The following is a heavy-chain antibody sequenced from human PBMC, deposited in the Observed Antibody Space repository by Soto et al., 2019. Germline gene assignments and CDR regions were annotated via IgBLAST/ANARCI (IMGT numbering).Heavy chain of an antibody. Sequence: SETLSLTCAVYGGSFSGYYWSWIRPPPGKGLEWIGEINHSGSTNYNPSLKSRVTISVDTSKNQFSLKLSSVTAADTAVYYCATLASDDFWSGSRYWGQGTLVTVSS. V-gene: IGHV4-34*01. CDR2: INHSGST. CDR1: GGSFSGYY. D-gene: IGHD3-3*01. CDR3: ATLASDDFWSGSRY. J-gene: IGHJ4*02.